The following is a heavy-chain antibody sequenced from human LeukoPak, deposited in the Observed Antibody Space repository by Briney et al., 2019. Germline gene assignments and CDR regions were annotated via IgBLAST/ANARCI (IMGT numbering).Heavy chain of an antibody. CDR2: ISYDGSNK. J-gene: IGHJ4*02. CDR1: GFTFSSYG. V-gene: IGHV3-30*18. CDR3: AKDLRPWAAAVFVY. Sequence: GSLRPSCAASGFTFSSYGMHWVRQAPGKGLEWVAVISYDGSNKYYADSVKGRFTISRDNSKNTLYLQMNSLRAEDTAVYYCAKDLRPWAAAVFVYWGQGTLVTVSS. D-gene: IGHD6-13*01.